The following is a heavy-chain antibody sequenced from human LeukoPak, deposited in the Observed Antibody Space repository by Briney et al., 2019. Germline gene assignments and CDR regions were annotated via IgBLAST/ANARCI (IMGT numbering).Heavy chain of an antibody. D-gene: IGHD4-17*01. Sequence: GESLKISCKASRYSSASYWIAWVRQMPGKGLEWMGIIYPGDSDIIYSPSFQGQVTISADKSISTAYLQWSGLKASDTAMYYCASDDYGDYVLWGQGTLVTVSS. CDR3: ASDDYGDYVL. V-gene: IGHV5-51*01. CDR2: IYPGDSDI. CDR1: RYSSASYW. J-gene: IGHJ4*02.